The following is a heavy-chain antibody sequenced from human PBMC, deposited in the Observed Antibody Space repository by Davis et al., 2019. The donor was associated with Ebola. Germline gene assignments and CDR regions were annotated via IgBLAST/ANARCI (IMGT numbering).Heavy chain of an antibody. CDR1: GFTFNNYR. CDR3: VRDWFGETD. Sequence: GESLKISCAASGFTFNNYRMNWVRQAPGKGLEWVSYIGGSDTTVFYADSVKGRFTISRDNAKSSLYLQLNSLRDEDTAVYYCVRDWFGETDWGQGTLVTVSS. D-gene: IGHD3-10*01. CDR2: IGGSDTTV. V-gene: IGHV3-48*02. J-gene: IGHJ4*02.